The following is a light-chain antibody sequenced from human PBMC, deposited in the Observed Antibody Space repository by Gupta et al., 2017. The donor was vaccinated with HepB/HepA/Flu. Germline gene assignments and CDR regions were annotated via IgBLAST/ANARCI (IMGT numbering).Light chain of an antibody. J-gene: IGLJ1*01. CDR1: SSDVGSYKY. CDR3: TSYTTRSTYV. Sequence: QSAITQPPSASGSPGQSIAIPCTGTSSDVGSYKYVSWYQHHPGRAPKIMIYDVSNRPSGVSDRFSGSKSGNTASLTISGLQADDEADYYCTSYTTRSTYVFGTGTKVTVL. V-gene: IGLV2-14*03. CDR2: DVS.